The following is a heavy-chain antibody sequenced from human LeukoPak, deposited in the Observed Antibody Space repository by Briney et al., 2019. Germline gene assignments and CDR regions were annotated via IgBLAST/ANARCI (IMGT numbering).Heavy chain of an antibody. CDR2: ISGSGGST. Sequence: TGGSLRLSCAASGFTFSSYAMSWVRQAPGKGLEWVSAISGSGGSTYYADSVKGRFTISRDNSKNTLYLQMNSLRAEDTAVYYCAKAPYYYDSSGYYYGPTWDLDYWGQGTLVTVSS. J-gene: IGHJ4*02. D-gene: IGHD3-22*01. V-gene: IGHV3-23*01. CDR3: AKAPYYYDSSGYYYGPTWDLDY. CDR1: GFTFSSYA.